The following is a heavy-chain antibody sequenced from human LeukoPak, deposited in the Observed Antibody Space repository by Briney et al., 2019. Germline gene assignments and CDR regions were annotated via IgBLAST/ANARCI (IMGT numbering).Heavy chain of an antibody. Sequence: GGSLRLSCTASGFTFGDYAMSWVRQAPGKGLEWVSAIRGNGDTTYDADSVKGRFTISRDNSKNTLYLEMKSLRAEDTAVYCCAKSGQSVGYDFWSGKPDYYFDYWGQGTLVSVSS. CDR3: AKSGQSVGYDFWSGKPDYYFDY. CDR2: IRGNGDTT. CDR1: GFTFGDYA. V-gene: IGHV3-23*01. D-gene: IGHD3-3*01. J-gene: IGHJ4*02.